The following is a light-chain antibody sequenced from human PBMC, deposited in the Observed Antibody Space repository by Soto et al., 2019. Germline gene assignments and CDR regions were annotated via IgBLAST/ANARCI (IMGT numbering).Light chain of an antibody. J-gene: IGKJ1*01. CDR2: GAS. Sequence: EIVMTQSPATLSVSPGERATLSCRASQSVSSNLAWYQQKPGQAPRLLSYGASTRATGIPARFSGSGSGTEFTLTISSLQSEDFAVYYCQQYNNWLPWTFGQGTKV. V-gene: IGKV3-15*01. CDR1: QSVSSN. CDR3: QQYNNWLPWT.